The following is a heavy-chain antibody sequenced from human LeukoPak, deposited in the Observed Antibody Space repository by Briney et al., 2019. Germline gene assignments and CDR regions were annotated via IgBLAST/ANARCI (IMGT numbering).Heavy chain of an antibody. J-gene: IGHJ5*02. Sequence: PGGSLRLSCAVSGFRVSDHYMSWVRQAPGKGLEWVGLIRDSGEAFYADFARGRFAISRDESENTLYLQMNSLRVEDTAVYFCARDRAANQDWVEFDPWGQGTPVIVS. D-gene: IGHD3/OR15-3a*01. CDR2: IRDSGEA. V-gene: IGHV3-66*03. CDR1: GFRVSDHY. CDR3: ARDRAANQDWVEFDP.